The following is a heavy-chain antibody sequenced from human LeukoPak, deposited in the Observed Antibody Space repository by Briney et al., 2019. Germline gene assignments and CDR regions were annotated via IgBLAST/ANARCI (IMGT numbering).Heavy chain of an antibody. V-gene: IGHV4-34*01. Sequence: SETLSLTCAVYGGSFSGYYWSWIRQPPGKGLEWIGEINHSGSTNYNPSLKSRVSISVDTSKNQFSLKLSSVTAADTAVYYCARAEGSSWGQGTLVTVSS. CDR3: ARAEGSS. CDR2: INHSGST. CDR1: GGSFSGYY. D-gene: IGHD6-13*01. J-gene: IGHJ4*02.